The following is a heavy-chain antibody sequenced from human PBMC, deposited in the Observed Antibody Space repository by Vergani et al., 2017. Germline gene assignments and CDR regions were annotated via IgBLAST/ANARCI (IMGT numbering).Heavy chain of an antibody. CDR1: GGSFSGYY. CDR2: INHSGST. D-gene: IGHD3-22*01. CDR3: ARGKIRGPYYYDSSGYVQVRYYYGMDV. V-gene: IGHV4-34*01. Sequence: QVQLQQWGAGLLKPSETLSLTCAVYGGSFSGYYWSWIRQPPGKGLEWIGEINHSGSTNYNPSLKSRVTISVDTSKNQFSLKLSSVTAADPAVYYCARGKIRGPYYYDSSGYVQVRYYYGMDVWGQGTTVTVSS. J-gene: IGHJ6*02.